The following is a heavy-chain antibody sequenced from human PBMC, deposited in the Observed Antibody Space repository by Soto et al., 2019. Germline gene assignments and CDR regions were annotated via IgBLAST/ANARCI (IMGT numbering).Heavy chain of an antibody. Sequence: QVQLQEWGPGLVKPSQTLSLTCTVSCGSIRNGDYYWGWIRQPPGKGLEWIGYVYYSGTTYSHPSLKSRVTISVDTSENEFSLRLSSVTAADTAVYYCVTVNLVGAAYYFDYWGPGTLVTVSS. CDR1: CGSIRNGDYY. J-gene: IGHJ4*02. V-gene: IGHV4-30-4*01. CDR3: VTVNLVGAAYYFDY. CDR2: VYYSGTT. D-gene: IGHD1-26*01.